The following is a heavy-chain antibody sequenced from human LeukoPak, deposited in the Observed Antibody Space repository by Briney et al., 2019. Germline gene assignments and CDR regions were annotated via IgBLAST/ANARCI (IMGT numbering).Heavy chain of an antibody. V-gene: IGHV1-18*01. J-gene: IGHJ5*02. D-gene: IGHD3-10*01. CDR3: ARDESGEGSGSVTGT. CDR1: GYTFTSYG. CDR2: ISAYNGNT. Sequence: VASVTVSCKASGYTFTSYGISWVRQAPGQGLEWMGWISAYNGNTNYAQKLRGRVTMTTDTSTSTAYMELRSLRSDDTAVYYCARDESGEGSGSVTGTWGQGTLVTVSS.